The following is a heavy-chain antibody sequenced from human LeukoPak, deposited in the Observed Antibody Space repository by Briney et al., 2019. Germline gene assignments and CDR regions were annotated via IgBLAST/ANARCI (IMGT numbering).Heavy chain of an antibody. J-gene: IGHJ4*02. Sequence: SETLSLTCAVYGGSFSGYYWSWIRQPPGKGLEWIGEINHSGSTNYNPSLKSRVTISVDTSKNQFSLKLSSVTAADTAVYYCARRGVYSSPDYWGQGTLVTVSS. CDR3: ARRGVYSSPDY. CDR2: INHSGST. V-gene: IGHV4-34*01. D-gene: IGHD6-13*01. CDR1: GGSFSGYY.